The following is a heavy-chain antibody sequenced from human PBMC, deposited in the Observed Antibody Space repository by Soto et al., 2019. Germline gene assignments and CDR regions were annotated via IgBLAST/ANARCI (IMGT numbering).Heavy chain of an antibody. CDR2: IWYDGNKK. CDR1: GFTFRNYG. CDR3: VREGRIAAAGKVGY. V-gene: IGHV3-33*01. J-gene: IGHJ4*02. Sequence: QPGGSLRLSCAASGFTFRNYGMHWVRQAPGKGLEWVAVIWYDGNKKYYVDSVKGRFTISRDNSEKTLYLQMNSLRAEDTAVYYCVREGRIAAAGKVGYWGQGTLVTVSS. D-gene: IGHD6-13*01.